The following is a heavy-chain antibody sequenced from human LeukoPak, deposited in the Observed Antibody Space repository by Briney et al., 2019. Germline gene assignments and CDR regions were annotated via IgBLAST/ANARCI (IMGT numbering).Heavy chain of an antibody. CDR3: ARGGYYGSGNDFRFDP. J-gene: IGHJ5*02. CDR2: IYYSGSN. V-gene: IGHV4-59*01. CDR1: GGSISIYY. D-gene: IGHD3-10*01. Sequence: PSETLSLTCTVSGGSISIYYWSWVRQPPGKGLEWIGYIYYSGSNNYNPSLKSRVTISVDTSKNQFSLKLTSVTAADTAVYFCARGGYYGSGNDFRFDPWGQGTLVTVSS.